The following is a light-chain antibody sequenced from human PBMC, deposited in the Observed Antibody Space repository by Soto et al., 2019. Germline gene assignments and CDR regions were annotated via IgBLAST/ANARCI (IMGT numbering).Light chain of an antibody. CDR2: DNH. V-gene: IGLV1-51*01. CDR3: ATWDSRLSALL. J-gene: IGLJ2*01. Sequence: QTVVTQPPAVSAAPGQKVTISCSGSSSNIGDNYVSWYQQLPGTAPKLIISDNHKRPSGIPDRFSGSKSGTSATLGITGLQAGDEGDYYCATWDSRLSALLFGGGTKVTVL. CDR1: SSNIGDNY.